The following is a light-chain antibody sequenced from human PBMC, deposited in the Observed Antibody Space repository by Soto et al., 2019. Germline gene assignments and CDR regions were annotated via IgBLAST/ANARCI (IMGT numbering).Light chain of an antibody. Sequence: QPVLTQPPSVSGTPGQKVTISCSGSSSNIGDNPVNWYQQLPGAAPKLLIYVNGQRPSGVPDRFSGSKSGTSASLAISGLQPEDEADYYCAAWDDSLNALFGTGTKLTVL. J-gene: IGLJ1*01. CDR1: SSNIGDNP. V-gene: IGLV1-44*01. CDR2: VNG. CDR3: AAWDDSLNAL.